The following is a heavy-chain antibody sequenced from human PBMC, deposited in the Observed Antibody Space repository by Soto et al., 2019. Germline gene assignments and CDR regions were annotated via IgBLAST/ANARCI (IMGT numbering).Heavy chain of an antibody. V-gene: IGHV1-46*03. CDR3: ARRGYGSGSPTYYGMHV. CDR2: INPSGGST. J-gene: IGHJ6*02. Sequence: QVQLVQSGAEVKKPGASVKVSCKASGYTFTSYYMHWVRQAPGQGLEWMGIINPSGGSTSYAQRFQGRVTMTRDTSTSTVYMELSSLRSEDTAVYYCARRGYGSGSPTYYGMHVWGQGTTVTVSS. CDR1: GYTFTSYY. D-gene: IGHD3-10*01.